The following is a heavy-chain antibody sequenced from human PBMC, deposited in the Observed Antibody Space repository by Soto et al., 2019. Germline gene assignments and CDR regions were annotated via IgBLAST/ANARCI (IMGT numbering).Heavy chain of an antibody. J-gene: IGHJ3*02. CDR2: IYEGGNT. CDR1: GGSIISGGYS. Sequence: QLQLQESGSGLVKSSQTLSLTCAVSGGSIISGGYSWSWIRQPPGKGLQWIGHIYEGGNTYYTPSLESRVAISTDKSKNQFSLRLSSVTAADTAVYYCVRRSPEDAFDIWGQGTMVTVSP. CDR3: VRRSPEDAFDI. V-gene: IGHV4-30-2*01.